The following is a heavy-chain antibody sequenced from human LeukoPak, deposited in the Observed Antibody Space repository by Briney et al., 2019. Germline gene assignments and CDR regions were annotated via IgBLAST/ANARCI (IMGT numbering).Heavy chain of an antibody. CDR3: ARDVADTAMVPYGMDV. CDR2: IYYSGST. Sequence: PSETLSLTCTVSGGSISSSSYYWGWIRQPPGKGLEWIGSIYYSGSTYYNPSLKSRVTISVDTSKNQFSLKLSSVTAADTAVYYCARDVADTAMVPYGMDVWGQGTTVTVPS. D-gene: IGHD5-18*01. J-gene: IGHJ6*02. CDR1: GGSISSSSYY. V-gene: IGHV4-39*07.